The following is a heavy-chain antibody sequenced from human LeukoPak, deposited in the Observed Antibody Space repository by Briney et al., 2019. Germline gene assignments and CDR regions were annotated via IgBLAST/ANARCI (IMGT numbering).Heavy chain of an antibody. CDR2: INTNTGNP. CDR3: ARRGYCGGTTCYEGFAY. CDR1: GYTFTSYD. V-gene: IGHV7-4-1*02. D-gene: IGHD2-2*01. Sequence: GASVKVSCKASGYTFTSYDINWVRQAPGQGLEWMGWINTNTGNPSYAQGFIGRFVFSLDTSVTTAYLQISSLKAEDTAVYYCARRGYCGGTTCYEGFAYWGQGTLVTVSS. J-gene: IGHJ4*02.